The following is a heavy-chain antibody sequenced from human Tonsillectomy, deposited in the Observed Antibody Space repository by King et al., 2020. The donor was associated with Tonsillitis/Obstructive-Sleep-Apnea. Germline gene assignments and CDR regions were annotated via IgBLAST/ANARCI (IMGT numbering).Heavy chain of an antibody. D-gene: IGHD6-19*01. Sequence: VQLVESGGGVVQPGRSLRLSCAVSGFTFSSYAMHWFRQAPGKGLEWVAVILYDGSDKYYADSVKGRFTIPRDNSKNTMFLQMNSLRAEDTAGYYCARGVAGDNWFDPWGQGTLVTVSS. V-gene: IGHV3-30*01. CDR1: GFTFSSYA. J-gene: IGHJ5*02. CDR2: ILYDGSDK. CDR3: ARGVAGDNWFDP.